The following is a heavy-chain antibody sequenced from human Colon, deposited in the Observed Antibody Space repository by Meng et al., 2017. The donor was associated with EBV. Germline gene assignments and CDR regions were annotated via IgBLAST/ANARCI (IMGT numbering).Heavy chain of an antibody. J-gene: IGHJ4*02. CDR2: IYYSGST. CDR3: ARVSSGWDYFDY. CDR1: GGSGSSGGYY. D-gene: IGHD6-19*01. Sequence: QGPGPGLVKPSTTLFLTCTVSGGSGSSGGYYWTWIRQHPGKGLEWFGHIYYSGSTFYNPSLKRRVIISIDTSKNQFSLNLRSVTAADTAVYYCARVSSGWDYFDYWGQGTLVTVSS. V-gene: IGHV4-31*03.